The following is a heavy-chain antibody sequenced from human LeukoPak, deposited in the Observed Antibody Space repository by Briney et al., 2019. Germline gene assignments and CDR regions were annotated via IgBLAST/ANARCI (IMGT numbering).Heavy chain of an antibody. V-gene: IGHV4-38-2*01. CDR3: ARNSSWYFDY. Sequence: KPSETLSLTCAVSGYSIRSDYYWGWLRQPPGKGLEWIGSIYQSGSTHYNPSLKSRVTISIDTSKNQFSLKLSSMTAADTAVYYCARNSSWYFDYWGQGNLVTVSS. J-gene: IGHJ4*02. D-gene: IGHD6-13*01. CDR1: GYSIRSDYY. CDR2: IYQSGST.